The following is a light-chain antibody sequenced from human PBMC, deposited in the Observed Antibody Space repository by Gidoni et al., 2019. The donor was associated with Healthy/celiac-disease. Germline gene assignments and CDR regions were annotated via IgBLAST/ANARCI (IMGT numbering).Light chain of an antibody. J-gene: IGLJ3*02. V-gene: IGLV2-23*02. CDR2: EVS. Sequence: QSALPQPASVSGSPGQSITISCTGTSSDVGSYNLVPWYPQHPGKAPKLMIYEVSKRPSGVSNRFSGSKSGNTASLTISGLQAEDEADYYCCSYAGSRVFGGGTKLTVL. CDR3: CSYAGSRV. CDR1: SSDVGSYNL.